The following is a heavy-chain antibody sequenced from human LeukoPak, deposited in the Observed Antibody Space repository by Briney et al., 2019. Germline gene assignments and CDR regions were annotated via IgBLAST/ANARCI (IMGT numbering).Heavy chain of an antibody. CDR1: GGTFSSYA. CDR2: IIPILGIA. D-gene: IGHD1-26*01. Sequence: ASVTVSCTASGGTFSSYAISWVRQAPGQGLEWMGRIIPILGIANYAQKFQGRVTITADKSTSTAYMELSSLRSEDTAVYYCARDQGYSGSLRSGYGMDVWGQGTTVTVSS. CDR3: ARDQGYSGSLRSGYGMDV. J-gene: IGHJ6*02. V-gene: IGHV1-69*04.